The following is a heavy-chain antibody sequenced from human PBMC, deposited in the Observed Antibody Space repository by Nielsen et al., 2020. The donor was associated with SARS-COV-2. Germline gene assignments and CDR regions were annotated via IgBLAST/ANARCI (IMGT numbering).Heavy chain of an antibody. CDR3: ARNEAAPGMETNWYDH. J-gene: IGHJ5*02. CDR1: GFNFNNYA. CDR2: FGVPRPNT. D-gene: IGHD6-13*01. Sequence: GESLKISRAASGFNFNNYAMTWVRQAPGKGLEWVSTFGVPRPNTYYADSVKGRFTISRDNSKNTLYLQMDSLRADDTAVYYCARNEAAPGMETNWYDHWGQGTPVTVSS. V-gene: IGHV3-23*01.